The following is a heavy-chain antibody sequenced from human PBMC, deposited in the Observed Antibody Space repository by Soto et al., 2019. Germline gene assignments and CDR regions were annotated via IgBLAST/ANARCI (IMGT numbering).Heavy chain of an antibody. D-gene: IGHD3-22*01. CDR3: ARGHYDTRGYSFDY. Sequence: QVHLQESGPGLVKPSQTLSLTCSVSGGSISSADNYWSWIRQPPGKGLEWIGYIYYSGDTFYNPSVKSRLTISLDTSKNQFSLSLRSVTAADTAVYYCARGHYDTRGYSFDYWGQGALVTVSS. V-gene: IGHV4-30-4*01. CDR2: IYYSGDT. CDR1: GGSISSADNY. J-gene: IGHJ4*02.